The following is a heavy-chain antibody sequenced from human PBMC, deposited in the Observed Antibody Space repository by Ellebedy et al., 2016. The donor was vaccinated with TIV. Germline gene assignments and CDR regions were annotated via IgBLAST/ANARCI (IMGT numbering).Heavy chain of an antibody. J-gene: IGHJ4*02. V-gene: IGHV3-15*01. CDR1: AFTFSNAW. Sequence: GGSLRLSXAASAFTFSNAWMSWVRQAPGKGLEWVGRIKSKTEGGTTDYAAPVKGRFTISRDDSKITLYLQMNSLKVEDTAVYYCATGGSGWAIFNYWGQGTLVTVSS. CDR2: IKSKTEGGTT. CDR3: ATGGSGWAIFNY. D-gene: IGHD6-19*01.